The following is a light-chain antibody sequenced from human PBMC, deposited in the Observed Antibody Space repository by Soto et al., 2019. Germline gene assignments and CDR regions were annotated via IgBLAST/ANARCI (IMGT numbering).Light chain of an antibody. Sequence: DIQMTQSPSSLSASVGDRVTITCRASQSISSYLNWYQQKPGKAPKLLIYGASSLQTGVPSRFSGSGSSGSGSGTDFTLTINSLQPEDFATYYCQQSYSTPQTFGQGTKLEIK. CDR1: QSISSY. CDR3: QQSYSTPQT. V-gene: IGKV1-39*01. CDR2: GAS. J-gene: IGKJ2*01.